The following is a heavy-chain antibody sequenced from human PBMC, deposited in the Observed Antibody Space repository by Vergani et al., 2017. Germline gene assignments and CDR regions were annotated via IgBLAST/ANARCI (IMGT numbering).Heavy chain of an antibody. CDR2: ISRSSSYI. CDR1: GFTFSSYS. V-gene: IGHV3-21*01. Sequence: EVQLVESGGGLVKPGGSLRLSCEASGFTFSSYSMNWVRQAPGKGLEWVSSISRSSSYIYYADSVKGRLTISRDNAKKSLYLKMNSLRAEDTAVYYCARDYDSSGYAVRMPGGYWGQGTLVTVSS. CDR3: ARDYDSSGYAVRMPGGY. J-gene: IGHJ4*02. D-gene: IGHD3-22*01.